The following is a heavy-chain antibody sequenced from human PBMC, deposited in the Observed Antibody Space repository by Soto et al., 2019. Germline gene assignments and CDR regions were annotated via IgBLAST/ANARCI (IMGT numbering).Heavy chain of an antibody. CDR1: GFTFDDYT. J-gene: IGHJ4*01. D-gene: IGHD1-1*01. Sequence: GSLRLSCVASGFTFDDYTMHWVRHAPGKGLEWVSLISWDGDYTVYADSVKGRFTMSRDNSKNSLYMQMSSLRTEDTASYYCAKLSGGGTQRDFFYYWGQGTRFTVSS. V-gene: IGHV3-43*01. CDR3: AKLSGGGTQRDFFYY. CDR2: ISWDGDYT.